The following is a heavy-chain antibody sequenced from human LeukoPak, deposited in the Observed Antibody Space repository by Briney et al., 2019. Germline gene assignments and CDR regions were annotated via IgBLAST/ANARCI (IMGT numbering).Heavy chain of an antibody. J-gene: IGHJ4*02. CDR3: AKKAQYNGNYPLDY. CDR2: TSDRGDYT. Sequence: PGGSLRLSCAASGFTFSSSAMSCVRQVPGKGLEWVSGTSDRGDYTYYADSVKGRFTISRDNSKNTLYLQMNSLRAEDTALYFCAKKAQYNGNYPLDYWGQGTLVTVSS. CDR1: GFTFSSSA. V-gene: IGHV3-23*01. D-gene: IGHD1-26*01.